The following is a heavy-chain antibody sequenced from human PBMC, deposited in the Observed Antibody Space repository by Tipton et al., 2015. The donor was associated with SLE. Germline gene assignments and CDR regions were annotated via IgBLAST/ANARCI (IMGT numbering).Heavy chain of an antibody. J-gene: IGHJ5*02. CDR3: AREARVTLNWFDP. CDR1: GGSISSGDYY. CDR2: IYYSGST. D-gene: IGHD2-21*02. V-gene: IGHV4-30-4*01. Sequence: TLSLTCTVSGGSISSGDYYWSWIRQPPGKGLEWIGDIYYSGSTYYNPSLKSRVTISVDTSKNQFSLKLSSVTAADTAVYYCAREARVTLNWFDPWGQGTLVTVSS.